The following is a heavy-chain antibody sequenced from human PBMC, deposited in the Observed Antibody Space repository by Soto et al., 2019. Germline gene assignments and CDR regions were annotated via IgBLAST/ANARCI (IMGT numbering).Heavy chain of an antibody. V-gene: IGHV4-31*03. J-gene: IGHJ5*02. CDR2: IYYSGST. CDR3: ARDSGFDPTHPHWFDP. D-gene: IGHD2-15*01. Sequence: SETLSLTCTVSGGSISSGGYYWSWIRQHPGKGLEWIGYIYYSGSTYYNPSLKSRVTISVDTSKNQFSLKLSSVTAADTAVYYCARDSGFDPTHPHWFDPWGQGTLVTVSS. CDR1: GGSISSGGYY.